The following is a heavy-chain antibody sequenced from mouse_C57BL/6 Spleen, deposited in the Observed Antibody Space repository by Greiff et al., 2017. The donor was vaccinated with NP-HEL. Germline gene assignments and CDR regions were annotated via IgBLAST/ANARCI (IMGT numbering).Heavy chain of an antibody. CDR2: INPSNGGT. V-gene: IGHV1-53*01. J-gene: IGHJ2*01. CDR3: ARDWDGYYFDY. D-gene: IGHD4-1*01. CDR1: GYTFTSYW. Sequence: QVHVKQSGTELVKPGASVKLSCKASGYTFTSYWMHWVKQRPGQGLEWIGNINPSNGGTNYNEKFKSKATLTVDKSSSTAYMQLSSLTSEDSAVYYCARDWDGYYFDYWGQGTTLTVSS.